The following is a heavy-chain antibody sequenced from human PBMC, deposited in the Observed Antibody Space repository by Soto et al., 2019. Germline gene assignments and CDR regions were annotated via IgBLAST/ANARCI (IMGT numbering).Heavy chain of an antibody. V-gene: IGHV3-72*01. CDR3: VRGRDSSGWYNDY. Sequence: EVQLVASGGGLVQPGGSLRLSCAASGFTLSDHYMDWVRQAPGKGLEWVGRTRNKANSYTTEYAASVKGRFTISRDDSKNSLYLQMNSLQTEDTALYYCVRGRDSSGWYNDYWGQGTVVTVSS. CDR1: GFTLSDHY. D-gene: IGHD6-19*01. CDR2: TRNKANSYTT. J-gene: IGHJ4*02.